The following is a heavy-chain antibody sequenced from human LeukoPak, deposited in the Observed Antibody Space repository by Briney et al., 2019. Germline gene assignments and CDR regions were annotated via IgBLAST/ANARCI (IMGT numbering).Heavy chain of an antibody. CDR1: GGSISSGAYY. V-gene: IGHV4-31*03. Sequence: SETLSLTSSVSGGSISSGAYYWSWIRQFPGRGLEWIAYIYHTGNTYYNPSLKSRLTISLDTSNNQFSLKLSSVTAADTAVYYCARDLCGYGASDYWGQGTLVTVSS. CDR3: ARDLCGYGASDY. J-gene: IGHJ4*02. D-gene: IGHD3-22*01. CDR2: IYHTGNT.